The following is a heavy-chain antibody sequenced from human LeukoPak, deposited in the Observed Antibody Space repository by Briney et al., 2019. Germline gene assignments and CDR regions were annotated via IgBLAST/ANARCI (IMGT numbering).Heavy chain of an antibody. V-gene: IGHV3-48*01. CDR2: ITVSSGTI. CDR1: GFTFSDYS. J-gene: IGHJ6*03. Sequence: GGSLRLSCVASGFTFSDYSMNWVRQAPGKGLEWVSYITVSSGTIYYADSVKGRFTISRDNAKNSLYLQMNSLGPEDTAVYYCARDPYSGNYGNYYYYYMDVWSKGTTVTISS. CDR3: ARDPYSGNYGNYYYYYMDV. D-gene: IGHD1-26*01.